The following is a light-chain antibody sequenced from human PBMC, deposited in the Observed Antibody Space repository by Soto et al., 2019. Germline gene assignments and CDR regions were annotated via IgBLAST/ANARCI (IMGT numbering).Light chain of an antibody. CDR3: QQFDKWPAT. V-gene: IGKV3-15*01. J-gene: IGKJ1*01. CDR2: DAS. CDR1: QSVTNN. Sequence: EIVMTQSQDTLSVSPGERAALSCRASQSVTNNLAWYQQKPGQAPRLLIYDASARATGIPARFSGSGSGTEFTLTISSLQSEDFAVYFCQQFDKWPATFGQGTKVDIK.